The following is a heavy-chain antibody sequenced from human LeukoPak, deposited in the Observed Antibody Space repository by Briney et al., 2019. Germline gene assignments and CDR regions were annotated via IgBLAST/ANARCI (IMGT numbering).Heavy chain of an antibody. CDR2: ISHDGSST. V-gene: IGHV3-23*01. D-gene: IGHD3-16*01. CDR3: AKYGSGQLWLLGWYFDF. J-gene: IGHJ2*01. Sequence: PGGSQRLSCAASVYTFYNYVVTWVRQAPGKGLEWVSSISHDGSSTHYVDSVKGRFTISRDNSKNTVFLQMDSLRAEDTAVYFCAKYGSGQLWLLGWYFDFWGRGTLVSVSS. CDR1: VYTFYNYV.